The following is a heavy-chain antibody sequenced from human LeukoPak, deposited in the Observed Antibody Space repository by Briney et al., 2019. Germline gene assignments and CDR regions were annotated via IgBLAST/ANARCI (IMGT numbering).Heavy chain of an antibody. J-gene: IGHJ4*02. CDR1: GGSISEYY. CDR3: ARHRSGSFDS. Sequence: PSETLSLTCNVSGGSISEYYWSWIRQPLGKGLEWIGSSYNSGSTNYNPSLKSRVTVSVDTSKNQLSLRLSSVTAADTAVYYCARHRSGSFDSWGQGTLVTVSS. V-gene: IGHV4-59*08. D-gene: IGHD3-3*01. CDR2: SYNSGST.